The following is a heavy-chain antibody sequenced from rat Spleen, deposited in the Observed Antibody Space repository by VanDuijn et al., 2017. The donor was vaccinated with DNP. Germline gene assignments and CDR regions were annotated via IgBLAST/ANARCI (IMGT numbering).Heavy chain of an antibody. J-gene: IGHJ3*01. V-gene: IGHV5-20*01. Sequence: EVQLVESGGDLVQPGRSLKLSCAASGFTFSDYYMAWVRQAPTKGLEWVASISYDGGNTYYRDSVKGRFTISRDNAENTVYLQMNSLRSEDTATYYCAKVRTTGIPGFAYWGQGTLVTVSS. CDR2: ISYDGGNT. D-gene: IGHD1-9*01. CDR1: GFTFSDYY. CDR3: AKVRTTGIPGFAY.